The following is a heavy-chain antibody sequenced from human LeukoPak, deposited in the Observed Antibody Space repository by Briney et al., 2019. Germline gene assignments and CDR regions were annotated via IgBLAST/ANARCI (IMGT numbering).Heavy chain of an antibody. CDR1: GGSISSGDYY. CDR2: IYYSGST. CDR3: AREPNYYDSSGYLDY. J-gene: IGHJ4*02. D-gene: IGHD3-22*01. Sequence: PSQTLSLTCTVSGGSISSGDYYWSWIRQPPGKGLEWIGYIYYSGSTNYNPSLKSRVTISVDTSKNQFSLKLSSVTAADTAVYYCAREPNYYDSSGYLDYWGQGTLVTVSS. V-gene: IGHV4-30-4*08.